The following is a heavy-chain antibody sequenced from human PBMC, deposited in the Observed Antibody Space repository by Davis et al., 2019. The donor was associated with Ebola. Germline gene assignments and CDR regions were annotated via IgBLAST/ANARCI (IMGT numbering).Heavy chain of an antibody. Sequence: GGSLRLSCAASGFTFSSYGMHWVRQAPGKGLEWVALIWYDGSNKYYADSVKGRFTISRDNSKNTLYLQMNSLRAEDTAVFYCARGRTVTNYVDYWGPGTLVTVSS. CDR2: IWYDGSNK. J-gene: IGHJ4*02. V-gene: IGHV3-33*01. CDR1: GFTFSSYG. D-gene: IGHD4-17*01. CDR3: ARGRTVTNYVDY.